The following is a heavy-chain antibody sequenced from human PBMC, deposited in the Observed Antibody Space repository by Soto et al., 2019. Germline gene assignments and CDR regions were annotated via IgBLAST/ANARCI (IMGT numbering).Heavy chain of an antibody. V-gene: IGHV3-30*18. J-gene: IGHJ3*02. CDR1: GFTFSSYG. CDR3: AKEQLGPEIAAAGHDVFDI. Sequence: PGGSLRLSCAASGFTFSSYGMHWVRQAPGKGLEWVAVISYDGSNKYYADSVKGRFTISRDNSKNTLYLQMNSLRAEDTAVYYCAKEQLGPEIAAAGHDVFDIRGQGSLVTVSS. D-gene: IGHD6-13*01. CDR2: ISYDGSNK.